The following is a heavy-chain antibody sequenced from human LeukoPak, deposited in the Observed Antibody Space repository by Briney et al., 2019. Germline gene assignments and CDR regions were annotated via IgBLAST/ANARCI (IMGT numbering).Heavy chain of an antibody. Sequence: GGSLRLSCAASGFIFSAYEMNWVRQAPGRGPEWISCISSSGSTIYYADSVRGRFTMSRDNAKTLYLKMNSLRAEDTAVYYCARAPGYTSGGRGHYCDYWGQGALVTVSS. V-gene: IGHV3-48*03. CDR1: GFIFSAYE. J-gene: IGHJ4*02. CDR3: ARAPGYTSGGRGHYCDY. D-gene: IGHD6-19*01. CDR2: ISSSGSTI.